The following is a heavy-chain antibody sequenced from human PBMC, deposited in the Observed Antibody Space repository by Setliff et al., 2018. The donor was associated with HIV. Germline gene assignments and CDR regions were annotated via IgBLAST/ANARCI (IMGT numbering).Heavy chain of an antibody. D-gene: IGHD3-9*01. J-gene: IGHJ5*02. CDR2: IYYSGST. CDR3: ARHRYYDILFDP. V-gene: IGHV4-59*08. CDR1: GGSISNYY. Sequence: PSETLSLTCTVPGGSISNYYWSWIRQPPGKGLEWIGYIYYSGSTNYNPYLKSRVTILVDSSRNQFSLRLSSVPAADTAVYYCARHRYYDILFDPWGQGTLVTVSS.